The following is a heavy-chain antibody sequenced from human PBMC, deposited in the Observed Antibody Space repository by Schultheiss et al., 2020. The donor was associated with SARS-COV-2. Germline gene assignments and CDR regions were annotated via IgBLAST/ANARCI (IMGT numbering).Heavy chain of an antibody. CDR3: ARGGAARRDYYYGMDV. J-gene: IGHJ6*02. D-gene: IGHD6-6*01. CDR1: GDSISSHY. CDR2: IYTRGST. V-gene: IGHV4-59*11. Sequence: SETLSLTCNVSGDSISSHYWSWIRQTPGKGLEWIGYIYTRGSTSHNPSLKSKVTIPIDKSKNQFFLKLTSVTAADTAVYYCARGGAARRDYYYGMDVWGRGTTGSVSS.